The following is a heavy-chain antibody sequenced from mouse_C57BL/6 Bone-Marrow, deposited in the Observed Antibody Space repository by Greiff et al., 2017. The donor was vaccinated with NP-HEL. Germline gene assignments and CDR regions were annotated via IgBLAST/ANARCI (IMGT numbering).Heavy chain of an antibody. CDR3: ARRYYGSSPYYYAMDY. Sequence: QVQLKQPGAELVMPGASVKLSCKASGYTFTSYWMHWVKQRPGQGLEWIGEIDPSDSYTNYNQKFKGKSTLTVDKSSSTAYMQLSSLTSEDSAVYYCARRYYGSSPYYYAMDYWGQGTSVTVSS. CDR1: GYTFTSYW. D-gene: IGHD1-1*01. V-gene: IGHV1-69*01. J-gene: IGHJ4*01. CDR2: IDPSDSYT.